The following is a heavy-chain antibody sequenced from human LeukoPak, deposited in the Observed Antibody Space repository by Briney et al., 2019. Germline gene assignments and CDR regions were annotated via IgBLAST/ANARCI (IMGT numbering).Heavy chain of an antibody. J-gene: IGHJ3*02. CDR1: GGSISSGGYY. CDR3: ARYAIAAAAGGMRHAFGI. V-gene: IGHV4-31*03. CDR2: IYYSGST. D-gene: IGHD6-13*01. Sequence: PSQTLSLTCTVSGGSISSGGYYWSWIRQHPGKGLEWIGYIYYSGSTYYNPSLKSRVTISVDTSKNQFSLKLSSVTAADTAVYYCARYAIAAAAGGMRHAFGIWGQGTMVTVSS.